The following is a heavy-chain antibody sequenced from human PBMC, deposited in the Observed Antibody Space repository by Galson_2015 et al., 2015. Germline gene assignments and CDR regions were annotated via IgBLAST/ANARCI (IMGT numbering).Heavy chain of an antibody. D-gene: IGHD3-22*01. J-gene: IGHJ4*02. CDR2: ISYDGSNK. CDR3: AKLSTMIVVRSPMGAY. V-gene: IGHV3-30*18. Sequence: SLRLSCAASGFTFSSYGMHWVRQAPGKGLEWVAVISYDGSNKYYADSVKGRFTISRDNSKNTLYLQMNSLRAEDTAVYYCAKLSTMIVVRSPMGAYWGQGTLVTVSS. CDR1: GFTFSSYG.